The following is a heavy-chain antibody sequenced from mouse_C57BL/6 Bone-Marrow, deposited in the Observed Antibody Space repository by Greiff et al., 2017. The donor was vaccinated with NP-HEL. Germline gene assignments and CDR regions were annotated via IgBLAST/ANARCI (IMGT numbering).Heavy chain of an antibody. CDR2: INPDSSTK. Sequence: EVKLVESGGGLVQPGGSLKLSCAASGIDFSRYWMSWVRRAPGKGLEWIGEINPDSSTKNSAPSLKDKFIISRDNAKDKLNLQMSMERSEETALYNCASPAAQALYAMDYWGQGTSVTVSS. CDR1: GIDFSRYW. J-gene: IGHJ4*01. CDR3: ASPAAQALYAMDY. V-gene: IGHV4-1*01. D-gene: IGHD3-2*02.